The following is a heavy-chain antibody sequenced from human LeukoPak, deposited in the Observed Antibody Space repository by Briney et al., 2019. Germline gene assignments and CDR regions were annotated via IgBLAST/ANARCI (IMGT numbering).Heavy chain of an antibody. J-gene: IGHJ3*02. CDR2: INYSGST. CDR1: GGSISRYY. CDR3: ARDPHYGDILNDPFDI. V-gene: IGHV4-59*01. Sequence: PSETLSFTCTVSGGSISRYYWSWIRQPPGKGLEWIGYINYSGSTKYNPSLKSRVTISVDTSKNQFSLKLSSVTAADTAVYFCARDPHYGDILNDPFDIWGQGTMVTVSS. D-gene: IGHD4-17*01.